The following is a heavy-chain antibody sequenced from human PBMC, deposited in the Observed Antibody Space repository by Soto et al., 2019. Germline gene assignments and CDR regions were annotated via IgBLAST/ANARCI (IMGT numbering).Heavy chain of an antibody. CDR2: IHYNGNT. CDR1: CDSISAYS. J-gene: IGHJ4*02. CDR3: AREGNLGRWLQPLDF. D-gene: IGHD5-12*01. V-gene: IGHV4-59*01. Sequence: SETLSLTCTVSCDSISAYSWRWVRQPPGKGLEWIGNIHYNGNTKYNPSLKSRVTMSVDTSKNQFSLKLISVTAADTAKYFCAREGNLGRWLQPLDFWGQGTLVTVS.